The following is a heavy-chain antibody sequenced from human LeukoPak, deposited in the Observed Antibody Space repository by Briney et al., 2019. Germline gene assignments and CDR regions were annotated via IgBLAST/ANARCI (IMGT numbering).Heavy chain of an antibody. CDR1: GGSISSYY. Sequence: KTSETLSLTCTVSGGSISSYYWSWIRQPPGKGLEWIGYIYYSGSTNYNPSLKSRVTISVDTSKNQFSLKLSSVTAADTAVYYCARDYGDYYFDYWGQGTLVTVSS. CDR2: IYYSGST. J-gene: IGHJ4*02. V-gene: IGHV4-59*01. D-gene: IGHD4-17*01. CDR3: ARDYGDYYFDY.